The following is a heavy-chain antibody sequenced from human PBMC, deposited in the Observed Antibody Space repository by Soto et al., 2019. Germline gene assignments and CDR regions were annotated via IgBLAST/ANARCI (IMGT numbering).Heavy chain of an antibody. CDR3: ARDISMIVVVPRGIVGFDP. D-gene: IGHD3-22*01. V-gene: IGHV1-69*13. CDR1: GGTFSSYA. Sequence: SVKVSCKASGGTFSSYAVSWVRQAPGQGLEWMGGIIPIFGTANYAQKFQGRVTITADESTSTAYMELSSLRSEDTAVYYCARDISMIVVVPRGIVGFDPWGQGTLVTVSS. J-gene: IGHJ5*02. CDR2: IIPIFGTA.